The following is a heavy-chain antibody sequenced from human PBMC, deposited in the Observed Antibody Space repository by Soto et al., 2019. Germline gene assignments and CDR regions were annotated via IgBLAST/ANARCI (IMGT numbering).Heavy chain of an antibody. CDR2: IKQDGSEK. D-gene: IGHD1-1*01. CDR1: GFTFSSYW. J-gene: IGHJ4*02. Sequence: GGSLRLSCAASGFTFSSYWMSWVREAPGKGLGWVANIKQDGSEKYYVDSVKGRFTISRDNAKNSLYLQMNSLRAEDTAVYYCARDQLQRDPGIDYWGQGTLVTVSS. V-gene: IGHV3-7*01. CDR3: ARDQLQRDPGIDY.